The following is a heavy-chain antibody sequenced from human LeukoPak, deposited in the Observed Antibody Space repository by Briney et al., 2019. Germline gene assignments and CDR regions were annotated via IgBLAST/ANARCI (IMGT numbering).Heavy chain of an antibody. CDR3: ARDTSVFYSDY. D-gene: IGHD5/OR15-5a*01. CDR1: GGSFSSSRYY. J-gene: IGHJ4*02. CDR2: IYYSGIT. V-gene: IGHV4-39*07. Sequence: SETLSLTCTVSGGSFSSSRYYWGWIRQPPGKGLEWIGRIYYSGITYYNPSLKSRVTISVDTSKNQFSLRLSSVTAADTAVYYCARDTSVFYSDYWGQGTLVTVSS.